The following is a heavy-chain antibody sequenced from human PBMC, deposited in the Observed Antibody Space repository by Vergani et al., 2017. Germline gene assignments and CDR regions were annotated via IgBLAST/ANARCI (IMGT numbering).Heavy chain of an antibody. J-gene: IGHJ4*02. D-gene: IGHD4-17*01. CDR1: GFTFSSYS. Sequence: EVQLVESGGGLVKPGGSLRLSCAASGFTFSSYSMNWVRQAPGKGLEWVSSISSSSSYIYYADSVKGRFTISRDNAKNSLYLQMNSLRAEDTAVYYCARDGDYGDYIGGGRYFDYWGQGLLVTASS. CDR2: ISSSSSYI. CDR3: ARDGDYGDYIGGGRYFDY. V-gene: IGHV3-21*01.